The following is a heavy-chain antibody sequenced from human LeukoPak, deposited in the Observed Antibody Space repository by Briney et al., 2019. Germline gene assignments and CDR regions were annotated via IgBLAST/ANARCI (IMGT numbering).Heavy chain of an antibody. CDR1: GFTFSSYA. V-gene: IGHV3-15*07. Sequence: GGSLRLSCAASGFTFSSYAMNWVRQAPGKGLEWVGRIKSKANGETTDYAAPVKGRFTISRDDSKDTLYLQMNSLKTEDTAMYYCTTTRDICYLNYWGQGTLVTVSS. CDR2: IKSKANGETT. D-gene: IGHD2-2*01. CDR3: TTTRDICYLNY. J-gene: IGHJ4*02.